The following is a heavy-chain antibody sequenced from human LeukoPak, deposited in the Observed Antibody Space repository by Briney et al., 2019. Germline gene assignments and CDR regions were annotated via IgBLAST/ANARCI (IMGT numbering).Heavy chain of an antibody. Sequence: GGSLRLSCAASGFTFSSYEMNWVRQAPGKGLEWVSYISSSGSTIYYADSVKGRFTVSRDNAKNSLYLQMNSLRAEDTAVYYCAGDKIRKDSAAGIDYWGQGTLVTVSS. CDR2: ISSSGSTI. CDR3: AGDKIRKDSAAGIDY. D-gene: IGHD2-15*01. V-gene: IGHV3-48*03. J-gene: IGHJ4*02. CDR1: GFTFSSYE.